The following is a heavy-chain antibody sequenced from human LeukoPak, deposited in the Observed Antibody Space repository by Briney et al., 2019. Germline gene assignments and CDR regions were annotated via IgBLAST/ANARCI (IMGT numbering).Heavy chain of an antibody. CDR2: ISGGGGST. CDR1: GSTFSSYV. Sequence: GGSLRLSCAASGSTFSSYVMSWVRQAPGKGLEWVSAISGGGGSTYYADSVKGRFTFSRDTSKNTLYLRMNSLRAEDTAVYYCAKGPLSGYYDGSGYYPLGYWGQGTLVTVSS. J-gene: IGHJ4*02. D-gene: IGHD3-22*01. V-gene: IGHV3-23*01. CDR3: AKGPLSGYYDGSGYYPLGY.